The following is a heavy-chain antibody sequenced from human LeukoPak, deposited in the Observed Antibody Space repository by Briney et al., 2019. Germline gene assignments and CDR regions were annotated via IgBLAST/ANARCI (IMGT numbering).Heavy chain of an antibody. CDR3: ARDHVSGRDDRNFDY. CDR2: INPKTGVT. CDR1: AYNFRDFY. D-gene: IGHD3-10*01. V-gene: IGHV1-2*02. J-gene: IGHJ4*02. Sequence: ASVTVSCTASAYNFRDFYMFWIRQAPGQGHEWVGWINPKTGVTSYAQKFQGRVTVTTDTSISTLYMELNSLRSDDTAVYYCARDHVSGRDDRNFDYWGLGTLVTVSS.